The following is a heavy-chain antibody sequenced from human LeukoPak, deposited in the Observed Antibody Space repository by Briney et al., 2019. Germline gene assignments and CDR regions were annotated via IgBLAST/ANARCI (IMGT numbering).Heavy chain of an antibody. Sequence: SATLSLTCPVSGGSVSSAYYYWTWIRQPPGKGLEWIGYIYYSASTKYNPSLKSRVTISVDTSKNQFSLKLNSVTAADTAVYFRVRGVYGSGSHYFDYWDQGTLVTVSS. CDR2: IYYSAST. CDR1: GGSVSSAYYY. J-gene: IGHJ4*02. V-gene: IGHV4-61*01. D-gene: IGHD3-10*01. CDR3: VRGVYGSGSHYFDY.